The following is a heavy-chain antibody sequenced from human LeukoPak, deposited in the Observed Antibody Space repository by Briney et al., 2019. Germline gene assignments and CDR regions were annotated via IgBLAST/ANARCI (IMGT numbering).Heavy chain of an antibody. V-gene: IGHV3-23*05. D-gene: IGHD3-9*01. CDR3: TKDYDFLTGYSTDMGS. CDR1: GFPFSSYA. CDR2: INNGDSST. Sequence: PGGSLRLSCAASGFPFSSYAMSWVRQAPGKGLEWVSTINNGDSSTYYADSVKGRFTISRDNSKNTLYLQMNSLRAEDTAVYYCTKDYDFLTGYSTDMGSWGQGALVTVSS. J-gene: IGHJ5*02.